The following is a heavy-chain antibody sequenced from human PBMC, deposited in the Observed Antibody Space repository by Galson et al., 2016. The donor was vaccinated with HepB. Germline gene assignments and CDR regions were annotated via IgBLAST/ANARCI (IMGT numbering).Heavy chain of an antibody. Sequence: PALVKPTQTLTLTCSISGFSLNTDAVAVGWIRQPPGQALEWLAPLSWNDDERYRPSLKTRLTITQDSSKNQVVLTMTNMDPVDTGTYYCAHSARLGVFTLFDSWGRGTRVTVSS. CDR1: GFSLNTDAVA. CDR3: AHSARLGVFTLFDS. V-gene: IGHV2-5*01. J-gene: IGHJ4*02. CDR2: LSWNDDE. D-gene: IGHD7-27*01.